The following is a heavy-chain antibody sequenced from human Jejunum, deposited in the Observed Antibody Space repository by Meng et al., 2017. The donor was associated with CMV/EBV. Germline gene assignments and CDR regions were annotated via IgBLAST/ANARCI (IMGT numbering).Heavy chain of an antibody. D-gene: IGHD6-19*01. CDR3: ARDPYSIAVAGKGEFDS. Sequence: FSDYYMNWIRQAPGKGLEWVSYMSGIGSSIDYADSVKGRFTISRDNAKNSLYLQMNSLRVEDTAVYYCARDPYSIAVAGKGEFDSWGQGTLVTVSS. J-gene: IGHJ4*02. V-gene: IGHV3-11*01. CDR1: FSDYY. CDR2: MSGIGSSI.